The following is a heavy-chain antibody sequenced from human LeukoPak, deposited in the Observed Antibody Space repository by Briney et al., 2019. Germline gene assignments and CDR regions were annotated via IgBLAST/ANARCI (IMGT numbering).Heavy chain of an antibody. D-gene: IGHD2/OR15-2a*01. CDR1: GFTFSSYW. V-gene: IGHV3-7*01. CDR2: IKQDGTEK. J-gene: IGHJ4*02. Sequence: GGSLRLSCAASGFTFSSYWMSWVRQAPGKGLEWVANIKQDGTEKYYVDSVKGRFTISRDYARNSLYLQMNSLRAEDTAVYYCARGMIIVRDIDYWGQGTLVTVSS. CDR3: ARGMIIVRDIDY.